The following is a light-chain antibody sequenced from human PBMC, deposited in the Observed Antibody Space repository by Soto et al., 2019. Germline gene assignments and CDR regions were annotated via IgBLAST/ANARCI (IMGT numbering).Light chain of an antibody. J-gene: IGKJ4*01. CDR2: GAF. CDR3: QQYDNSRLS. CDR1: QSVISTF. Sequence: EIVLTQSPGTLSLSPGETATLSCRASQSVISTFLSWYQQKPGQAPRLLIYGAFTRAAGIPDRFSGSGSGTDFTLTIRRLGPEDFVVYFCQQYDNSRLSFGGGTKVEIK. V-gene: IGKV3-20*01.